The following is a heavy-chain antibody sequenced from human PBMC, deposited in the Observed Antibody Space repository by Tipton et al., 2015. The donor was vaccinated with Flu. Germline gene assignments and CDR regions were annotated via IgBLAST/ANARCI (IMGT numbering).Heavy chain of an antibody. CDR2: IYTSGST. V-gene: IGHV4-4*07. Sequence: TLSLTCTVSGGSISSYYWSWIRQPAGKGLEWIGRIYTSGSTNYHPPLKSRVTMSVDTSKNQFSQKLSSVTAADTTVYYCARERADRSGWYDPCYCYGRGVWGKGTTVPVSS. CDR1: GGSISSYY. D-gene: IGHD6-19*01. J-gene: IGHJ6*04. CDR3: ARERADRSGWYDPCYCYGRGV.